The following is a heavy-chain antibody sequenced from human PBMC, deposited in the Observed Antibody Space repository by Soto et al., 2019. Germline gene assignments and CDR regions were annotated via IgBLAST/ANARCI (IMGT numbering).Heavy chain of an antibody. CDR1: GVSLSDYF. CDR3: ARGGISHWAYFYYMDV. J-gene: IGHJ6*03. CDR2: INHLGSI. D-gene: IGHD2-21*01. V-gene: IGHV4-34*01. Sequence: PSETLSLTCVVSGVSLSDYFWSWIRQPPGMALEWIGEINHLGSINYNPSLKSRVTMSVDTSKNQFSLTLNSVTAADTATYYCARGGISHWAYFYYMDVWDRGTTVTVSS.